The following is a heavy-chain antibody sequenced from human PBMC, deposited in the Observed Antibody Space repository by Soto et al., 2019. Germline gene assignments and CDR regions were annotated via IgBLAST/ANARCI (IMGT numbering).Heavy chain of an antibody. CDR3: PTDSSSWAYYYYYGMDV. Sequence: EVQLVESGGGLVKPGGSLRLSCAASGFTFSNAWMSWVRQAPGKGLEWVGRIKSKTDGGTTDYAARVKGRFTISRDDSKHTLYLQMNSLKTEDTAVYYCPTDSSSWAYYYYYGMDVWGQETTVTVSS. CDR2: IKSKTDGGTT. D-gene: IGHD2-2*01. J-gene: IGHJ6*02. V-gene: IGHV3-15*01. CDR1: GFTFSNAW.